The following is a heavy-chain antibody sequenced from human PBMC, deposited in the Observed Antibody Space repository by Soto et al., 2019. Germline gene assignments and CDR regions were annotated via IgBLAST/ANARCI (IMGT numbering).Heavy chain of an antibody. CDR2: ISYDGSNK. V-gene: IGHV3-30*18. D-gene: IGHD3-9*01. Sequence: VQLVESGGGLVQPGGSLRLSCAASGITFSSYGMHWVRQAPGKGLEWVAVISYDGSNKYYADSVKGRFTISRDNSKNTLYLQMNSLRAEDTAVYYCAKDLVLTGYSSYYYGMDVWGQGTTVTVSS. J-gene: IGHJ6*02. CDR1: GITFSSYG. CDR3: AKDLVLTGYSSYYYGMDV.